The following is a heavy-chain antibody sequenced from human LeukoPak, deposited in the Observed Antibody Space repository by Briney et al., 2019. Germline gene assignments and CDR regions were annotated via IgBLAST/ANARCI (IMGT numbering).Heavy chain of an antibody. D-gene: IGHD3-9*01. J-gene: IGHJ4*02. Sequence: ASVKVSCKASGYTFTSYDINWVRQATGQGLEWMGWMNPNSGNTGYAQKFQGRVTMTRNTSISTAYMELSRLRSDDTAVYYCARDADILTGFDYWGQGTLVTVSS. V-gene: IGHV1-8*01. CDR3: ARDADILTGFDY. CDR2: MNPNSGNT. CDR1: GYTFTSYD.